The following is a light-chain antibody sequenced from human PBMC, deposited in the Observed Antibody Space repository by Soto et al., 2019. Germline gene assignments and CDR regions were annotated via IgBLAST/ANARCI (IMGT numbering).Light chain of an antibody. Sequence: QSVLTQPPSVSGAPGQRVTISCTGSSSNIVAGYDVHWYQQLPGTAPKLLIYGNSNRPSGVPDRFSGSKSGTSASLAITGLQAEDEADYYCQSYDSSLSGWGVFGTGTKVTVL. CDR2: GNS. CDR3: QSYDSSLSGWGV. V-gene: IGLV1-40*01. CDR1: SSNIVAGYD. J-gene: IGLJ1*01.